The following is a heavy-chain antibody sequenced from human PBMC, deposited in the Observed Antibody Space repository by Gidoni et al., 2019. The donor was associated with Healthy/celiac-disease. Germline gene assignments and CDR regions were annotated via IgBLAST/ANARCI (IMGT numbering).Heavy chain of an antibody. V-gene: IGHV3-33*01. CDR1: GFTFSSYG. J-gene: IGHJ3*02. Sequence: QVQLVESGGGVVQPGRSLRLSCAASGFTFSSYGMHWVRQAPGKGLEWVAVIWYDGSNKYYADSVKGRFTISRDNSKNTLYLQMNSLRAEDTAVYYCARVSYQGPFDIWGQGTMVTVSS. D-gene: IGHD2-21*01. CDR2: IWYDGSNK. CDR3: ARVSYQGPFDI.